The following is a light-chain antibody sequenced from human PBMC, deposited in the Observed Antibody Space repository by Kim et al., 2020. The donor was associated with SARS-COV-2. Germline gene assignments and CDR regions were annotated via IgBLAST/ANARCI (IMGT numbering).Light chain of an antibody. CDR3: NSRDSSGNRV. J-gene: IGLJ3*02. CDR1: SLRSYY. CDR2: GKH. Sequence: ALGQTVRITCQGDSLRSYYANWYQQKPGQAPLLVIYGKHNRPSGIPRRFSGSSSGNTASLTITGAQAEDEADYYCNSRDSSGNRVFGGGTKLTVL. V-gene: IGLV3-19*01.